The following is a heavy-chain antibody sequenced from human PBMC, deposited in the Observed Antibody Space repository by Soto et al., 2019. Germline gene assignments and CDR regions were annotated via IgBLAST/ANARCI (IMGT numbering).Heavy chain of an antibody. CDR2: IYHSGST. CDR1: GGSISSGGYS. Sequence: QLQLQESGSGLVKPSQTLYLTCAVSGGSISSGGYSWSWIRQPPGKGLEWIGYIYHSGSTYYNPSLKSRVTISVDRSKNQFALKLSAGTDADTALYYCARAGGLGAVAVDYWGQGTLVTVSS. D-gene: IGHD6-19*01. J-gene: IGHJ4*02. CDR3: ARAGGLGAVAVDY. V-gene: IGHV4-30-2*01.